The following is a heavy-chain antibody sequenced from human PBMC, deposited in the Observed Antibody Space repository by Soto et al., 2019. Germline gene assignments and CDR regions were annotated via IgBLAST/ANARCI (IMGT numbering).Heavy chain of an antibody. J-gene: IGHJ4*02. CDR3: ARNWMASWFYYFDK. CDR2: ISHSGRT. CDR1: GGSLSGYY. V-gene: IGHV4-34*02. D-gene: IGHD1-1*01. Sequence: QVQLQQWGAGLLKPSETLSLTCAVHGGSLSGYYWSWIRQSPEKGLEWVGEISHSGRTHYNPSLKSRVTISVDTSKDQFSLILSSVTAADTAVYYCARNWMASWFYYFDKWGRGIRVTVSS.